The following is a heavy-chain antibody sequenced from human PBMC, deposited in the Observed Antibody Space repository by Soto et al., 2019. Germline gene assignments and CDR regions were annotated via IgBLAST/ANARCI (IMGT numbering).Heavy chain of an antibody. J-gene: IGHJ4*02. CDR3: ARERNYYFDY. CDR1: GGSISSGGYY. Sequence: NPSETLSLTCTVSGGSISSGGYYWSWIRQHPGKGLEWIGYIYYSGSTYYNTSLKSRVTISVDTSKNQFYLKLSSVTAADTAVYYCARERNYYFDYWGQGTLVTVSS. CDR2: IYYSGST. V-gene: IGHV4-31*03. D-gene: IGHD1-7*01.